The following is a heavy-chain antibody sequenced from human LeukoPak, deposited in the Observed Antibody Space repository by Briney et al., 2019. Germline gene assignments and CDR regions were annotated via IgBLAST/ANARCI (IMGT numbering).Heavy chain of an antibody. D-gene: IGHD1-26*01. Sequence: PGGSLRLSCAASGFTFSSYSMNWVRQAPGKGLEWVSYISSSSSAIYYADSVKGRFTISRDNAKNSLYLQMNSLRVDDTAVYYCSSGSHSFDYWGQGTLVTVSS. CDR1: GFTFSSYS. CDR3: SSGSHSFDY. CDR2: ISSSSSAI. V-gene: IGHV3-48*04. J-gene: IGHJ4*02.